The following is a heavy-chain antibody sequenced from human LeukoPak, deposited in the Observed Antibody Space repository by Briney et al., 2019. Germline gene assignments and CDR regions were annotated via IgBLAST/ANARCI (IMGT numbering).Heavy chain of an antibody. J-gene: IGHJ4*02. Sequence: SVKVSCKASGGTFISYAISWVRQAPGQGLEWMGRIIPILGIANYAQKFQGRVTITADKSTSTAYMELSSLRSEDTAVYYCARSAYYYDSSGSGIDYWGQGTLVTVSS. CDR1: GGTFISYA. CDR2: IIPILGIA. CDR3: ARSAYYYDSSGSGIDY. D-gene: IGHD3-22*01. V-gene: IGHV1-69*04.